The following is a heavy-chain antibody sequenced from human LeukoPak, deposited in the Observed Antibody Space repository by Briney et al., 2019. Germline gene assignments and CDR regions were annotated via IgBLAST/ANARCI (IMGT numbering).Heavy chain of an antibody. V-gene: IGHV3-11*04. D-gene: IGHD3-3*01. CDR1: GYMFSDYY. CDR2: ISHSGSTI. Sequence: GGSLRLSCTASGYMFSDYYMSWIRQAPEKGLEWLSYISHSGSTIYYADSVKGRFTISRDNAKNSLFLQMNSLIAEDTAVYYCARVGIRFLEQYYFDYWGQGTLVTVSS. J-gene: IGHJ4*02. CDR3: ARVGIRFLEQYYFDY.